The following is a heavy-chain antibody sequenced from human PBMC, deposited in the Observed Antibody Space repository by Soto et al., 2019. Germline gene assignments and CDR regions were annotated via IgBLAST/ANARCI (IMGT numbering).Heavy chain of an antibody. CDR1: GFTFGDYA. J-gene: IGHJ3*01. D-gene: IGHD3-10*01. V-gene: IGHV3-49*04. CDR2: IRSKGSGGTS. CDR3: TRDQPITP. Sequence: LRLSCTASGFTFGDYAMSWVRQAPGKGLEWVGFIRSKGSGGTSEYAASVKGRFTFSRDDSKSIAYLQMNSLKTEDTAVYYCTRDQPITPWGQGTMVTVSS.